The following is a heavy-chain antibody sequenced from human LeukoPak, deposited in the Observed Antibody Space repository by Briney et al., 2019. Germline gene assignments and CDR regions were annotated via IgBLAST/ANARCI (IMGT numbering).Heavy chain of an antibody. CDR1: GFXFSSYA. D-gene: IGHD3-10*01. CDR2: IGGGGGGA. V-gene: IGHV3-23*01. Sequence: GGSLRLSCAASGFXFSSYAMSWVRQAPGKGLEWVSSIGGGGGGAYYADSVKGRFTISRDNPKNTLYLQMNSLRVEDTAAYYCAKSYTYGSGSYYLAFDLWGQGTLVTVSP. CDR3: AKSYTYGSGSYYLAFDL. J-gene: IGHJ4*02.